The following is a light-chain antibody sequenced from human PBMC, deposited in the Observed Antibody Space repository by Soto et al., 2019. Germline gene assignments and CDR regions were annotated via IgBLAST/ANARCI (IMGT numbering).Light chain of an antibody. CDR1: QSVSVY. Sequence: EIVLTQSPATLSLSPGERATLSCRASQSVSVYLAWYQQRPGQAPRLLIYEASSRATGVPARFIGSGSGTDFTLTISSLEPEDFAIYYCQKRGNWPHFGQGTRLEI. CDR3: QKRGNWPH. J-gene: IGKJ5*01. V-gene: IGKV3-11*01. CDR2: EAS.